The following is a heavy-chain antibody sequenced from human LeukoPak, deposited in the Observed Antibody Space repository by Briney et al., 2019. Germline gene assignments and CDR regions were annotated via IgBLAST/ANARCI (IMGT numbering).Heavy chain of an antibody. CDR1: GFTFSSHG. CDR3: VRDRDWGFDY. Sequence: WGSLRLSCAASGFTFSSHGMHWVRQAPGKGLEWVTFIRSDGSSNYYGDSVKGRFTLSRDNFKNTLSLQMNSLRAEDTAVYYCVRDRDWGFDYWGQGTLVTVSS. CDR2: IRSDGSSN. D-gene: IGHD3/OR15-3a*01. J-gene: IGHJ4*02. V-gene: IGHV3-30*02.